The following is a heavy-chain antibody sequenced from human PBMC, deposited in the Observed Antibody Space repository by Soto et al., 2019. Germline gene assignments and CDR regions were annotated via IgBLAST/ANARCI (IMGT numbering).Heavy chain of an antibody. CDR3: ARDLGAQIVAS. D-gene: IGHD1-26*01. CDR2: ISGYNGNT. CDR1: GYNFTSYG. Sequence: QVQLGQSGAAVKKPGASVKVSCKASGYNFTSYGITWVRKAPGQGREWMGWISGYNGNTKYAQKLKGRVTMTTDTATSTAYMELGRLRSDDTAVYYCARDLGAQIVASWGQGTLVTVSS. V-gene: IGHV1-18*01. J-gene: IGHJ4*02.